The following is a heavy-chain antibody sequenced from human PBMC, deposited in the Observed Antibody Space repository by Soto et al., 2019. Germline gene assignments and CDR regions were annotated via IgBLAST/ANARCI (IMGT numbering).Heavy chain of an antibody. Sequence: GESLKISCKGPGYNFAGYWIAWVRQMPGKGLELMGIIYPSDSDTRYRPSFQGQVTISADKSISSAYLQWSSPRASDTAMYYCARGGVSTRTFDYWGQGTPVTVSS. J-gene: IGHJ4*02. CDR1: GYNFAGYW. CDR3: ARGGVSTRTFDY. V-gene: IGHV5-51*01. CDR2: IYPSDSDT. D-gene: IGHD3-3*01.